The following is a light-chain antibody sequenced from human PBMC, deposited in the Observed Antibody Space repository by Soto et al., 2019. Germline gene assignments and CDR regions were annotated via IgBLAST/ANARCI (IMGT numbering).Light chain of an antibody. J-gene: IGKJ4*01. V-gene: IGKV1-5*03. CDR3: QQFASLVT. CDR1: PNIENS. CDR2: KAS. Sequence: DIQMTQSPSTLSASVGDRVTITCRASPNIENSLALYQQTPGKAPKLLIYKASNLETGVPSRFSGSGSGTEFTLTISSLQPEDFVTYYCQQFASLVTFGGGTKV.